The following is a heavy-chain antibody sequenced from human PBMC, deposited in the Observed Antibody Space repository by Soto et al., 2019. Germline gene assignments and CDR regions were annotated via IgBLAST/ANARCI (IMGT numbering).Heavy chain of an antibody. V-gene: IGHV3-23*01. J-gene: IGHJ6*02. CDR2: ISARGGTT. Sequence: EVQLLESGGDLVQPGGSLRLSCEASGFTFSNYAMSWVRQAPGKGLEWVTGISARGGTTYYVDSVKGRFTISRDNSKNTLYLQMNALRAEDRAVYYCAKDRGFGAGHGMDVCGQGTTVTVSS. D-gene: IGHD3-10*01. CDR3: AKDRGFGAGHGMDV. CDR1: GFTFSNYA.